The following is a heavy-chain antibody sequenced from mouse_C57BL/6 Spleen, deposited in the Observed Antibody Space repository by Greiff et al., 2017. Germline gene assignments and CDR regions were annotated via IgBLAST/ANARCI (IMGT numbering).Heavy chain of an antibody. CDR3: ARDRVTGKGYFDY. V-gene: IGHV3-6*01. J-gene: IGHJ2*01. D-gene: IGHD4-1*01. CDR2: ISYDGSN. Sequence: EVQLVESGPGLVKPSQSLSLTCSVTGYSITSGYYWNWIRQFPGNKLEWMGYISYDGSNNYNPSLKNRISITRDTSKNQFFLKLNSVTTEDTATYYCARDRVTGKGYFDYWGQGTTLTVSS. CDR1: GYSITSGYY.